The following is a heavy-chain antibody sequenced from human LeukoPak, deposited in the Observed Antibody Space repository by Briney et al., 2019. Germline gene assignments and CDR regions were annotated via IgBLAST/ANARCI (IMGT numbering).Heavy chain of an antibody. V-gene: IGHV3-21*01. CDR3: ACLVVVAATPDY. J-gene: IGHJ4*02. Sequence: GGSLRLSCAASGFTFSSYSMNWVRQAPGKGLEWVSSISSSSYIYYADSVKGRFTISRDNAKNSLYLQMNSLRAEDTAVYYRACLVVVAATPDYWGQGTLVTVSS. D-gene: IGHD2-15*01. CDR1: GFTFSSYS. CDR2: ISSSSYI.